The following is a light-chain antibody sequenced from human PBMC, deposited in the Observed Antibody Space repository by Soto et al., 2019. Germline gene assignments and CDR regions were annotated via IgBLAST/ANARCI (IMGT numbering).Light chain of an antibody. CDR1: SGHSIYA. CDR2: LNSDGSH. J-gene: IGLJ2*01. Sequence: QLVLAQSPSASASLGASVKLTCTLSSGHSIYAIAWHQQQPEKGPRYLMKLNSDGSHTKGDGIPERFSGSSSGAERYLSISSLQSEDEADYYCQSWDTGIHRVFGGGTKLTVL. V-gene: IGLV4-69*01. CDR3: QSWDTGIHRV.